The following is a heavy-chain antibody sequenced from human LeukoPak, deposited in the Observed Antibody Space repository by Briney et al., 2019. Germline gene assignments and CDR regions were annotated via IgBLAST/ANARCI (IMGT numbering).Heavy chain of an antibody. D-gene: IGHD5-18*01. CDR1: SGSFSGYS. J-gene: IGHJ5*02. V-gene: IGHV4-34*01. CDR2: INHSGST. Sequence: SETLSLTCAVYSGSFSGYSWSWIRQPPGKGLEWIGEINHSGSTNYSPSLKSRVTISVDTSSSQFSLSLSSVTAADTAVYYCARNNTGYFDPWGQGTLVTVSS. CDR3: ARNNTGYFDP.